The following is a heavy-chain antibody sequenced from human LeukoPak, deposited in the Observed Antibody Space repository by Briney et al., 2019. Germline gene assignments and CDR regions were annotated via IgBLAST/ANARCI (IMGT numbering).Heavy chain of an antibody. Sequence: GGSLRLSCAASGFSFSTYSMNWVRQAPGKGLEWVSSISRNSRYIYYADSMRGRFTISRDNAKNSLYLQMNSLRAEDTAVYYCAGKDYYFDYWGQGTLVTVSS. J-gene: IGHJ4*02. CDR1: GFSFSTYS. D-gene: IGHD3/OR15-3a*01. V-gene: IGHV3-21*01. CDR3: AGKDYYFDY. CDR2: ISRNSRYI.